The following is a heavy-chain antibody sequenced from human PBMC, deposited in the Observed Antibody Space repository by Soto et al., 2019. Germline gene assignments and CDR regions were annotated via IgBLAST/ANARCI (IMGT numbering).Heavy chain of an antibody. Sequence: QVQLVQSGAEVKKPGSSVKVSCKSSGGTFSSYAISWVRQAPGQGLEWMGGIIPIFGTANYAQKFQGRVTITAEESTSTDYMELRSLRSEDTAVYYCARGNWNDVGHFDYWGQGTLVTVSS. D-gene: IGHD1-1*01. V-gene: IGHV1-69*01. J-gene: IGHJ4*02. CDR2: IIPIFGTA. CDR3: ARGNWNDVGHFDY. CDR1: GGTFSSYA.